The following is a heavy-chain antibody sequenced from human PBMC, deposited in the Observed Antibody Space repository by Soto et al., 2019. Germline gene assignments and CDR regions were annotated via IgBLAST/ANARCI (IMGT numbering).Heavy chain of an antibody. CDR3: AKDRGHIVVVTAIYDY. J-gene: IGHJ4*02. Sequence: PGGSLRLSCAASGFTFGSYWMHWVRQAPGKGLVWVSRINSDGTTTSYADSVKGRFTISRDNAKNTLYLQMNSLRAEDTAVYYCAKDRGHIVVVTAIYDYWGQGALVTVAS. D-gene: IGHD2-21*02. CDR2: INSDGTTT. CDR1: GFTFGSYW. V-gene: IGHV3-74*01.